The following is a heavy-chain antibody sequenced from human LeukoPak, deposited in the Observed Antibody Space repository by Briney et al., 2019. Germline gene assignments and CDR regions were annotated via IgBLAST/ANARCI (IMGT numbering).Heavy chain of an antibody. J-gene: IGHJ3*02. Sequence: PGGSLRLSCAASGFTFSSYGMHWVRQAPGKGLEWVAVIWYDGSNKYYADSVKGRFTISRDNSKNTLYLQMNSLRAEDTAVYYCARDLRSYDYVWGHYDAFDIWGQGTMVTVSS. D-gene: IGHD3-16*01. CDR2: IWYDGSNK. V-gene: IGHV3-33*01. CDR1: GFTFSSYG. CDR3: ARDLRSYDYVWGHYDAFDI.